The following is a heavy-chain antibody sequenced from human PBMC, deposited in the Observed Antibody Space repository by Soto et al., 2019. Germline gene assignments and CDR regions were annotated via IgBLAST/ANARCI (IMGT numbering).Heavy chain of an antibody. CDR1: GFTFCTYV. CDR2: ISHDESNK. J-gene: IGHJ1*01. D-gene: IGHD3-22*01. Sequence: QVQLVESGGGVVQPGRSLRLSCAASGFTFCTYVMHWVRQVPGKGLEWVALISHDESNKQYADSVKGRFTISRDNSKNTLSLQMDSLRAEDTAVYYCAREDESSGYAGTFHRWGQGTLVTVSS. V-gene: IGHV3-30-3*01. CDR3: AREDESSGYAGTFHR.